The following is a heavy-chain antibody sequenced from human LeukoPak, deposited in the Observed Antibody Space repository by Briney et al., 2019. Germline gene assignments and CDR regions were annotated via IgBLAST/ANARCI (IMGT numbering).Heavy chain of an antibody. CDR2: IWYGGSNK. J-gene: IGHJ1*01. Sequence: GGSLRLSCAASGFTFSSYGMHWVRQAPGKGLEWVAVIWYGGSNKYYADSVKGRFTISRDNSKNTLYLQMNSLRAEDTAVYYCAAGSSQAFEYFRHWGQGTLVTVSS. CDR1: GFTFSSYG. V-gene: IGHV3-33*08. CDR3: AAGSSQAFEYFRH. D-gene: IGHD1-26*01.